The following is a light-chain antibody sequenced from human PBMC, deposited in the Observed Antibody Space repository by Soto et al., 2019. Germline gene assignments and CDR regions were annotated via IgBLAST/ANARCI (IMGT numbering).Light chain of an antibody. Sequence: QSALTQPPSVFGAPGQRVTISCTGSSSNIGAGYDVHWYQQLPGTAPKLLIYGNSNRPSGVPDRFSGSKSGTSASLAITGLQAEDEADYYCQSYDSSLSGSGVFGTGTKVTVL. CDR3: QSYDSSLSGSGV. J-gene: IGLJ1*01. CDR1: SSNIGAGYD. CDR2: GNS. V-gene: IGLV1-40*01.